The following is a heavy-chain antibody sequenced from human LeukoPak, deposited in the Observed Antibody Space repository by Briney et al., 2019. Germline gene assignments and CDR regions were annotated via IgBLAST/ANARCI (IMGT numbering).Heavy chain of an antibody. Sequence: ASVKVSCKVSGYTLTELSMHWVRQAPGKGREWMGGFDPEDGETNYAQKFQGRVTMTEDTSTDTAYMELSSLRSEDTAVYYCATEGRRYDSSCHAFDIWGQGTMVTVSS. CDR2: FDPEDGET. V-gene: IGHV1-24*01. CDR1: GYTLTELS. J-gene: IGHJ3*02. D-gene: IGHD3-22*01. CDR3: ATEGRRYDSSCHAFDI.